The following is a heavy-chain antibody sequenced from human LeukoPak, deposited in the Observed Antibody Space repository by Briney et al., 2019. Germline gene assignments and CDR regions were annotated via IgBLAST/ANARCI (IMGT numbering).Heavy chain of an antibody. J-gene: IGHJ4*02. CDR2: IYFSGGT. D-gene: IGHD3-10*01. CDR3: ARQTGSGLFSLP. Sequence: SETLSLTCTVSGYFISSGYYWGWIRQPPGKGLEWIGSIYFSGGTYYNASLKSRVTISVDTSKNQFSLKLSSVTAADTAVYYCARQTGSGLFSLPGGQGTLVTVSS. CDR1: GYFISSGYY. V-gene: IGHV4-38-2*02.